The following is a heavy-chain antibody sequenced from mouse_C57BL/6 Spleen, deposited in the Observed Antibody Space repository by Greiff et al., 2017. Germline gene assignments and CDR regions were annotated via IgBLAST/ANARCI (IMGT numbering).Heavy chain of an antibody. Sequence: VKLQQSGAELVRPGASVKLSCKASGYTFTDYYINWVKQRPGQGLEWIARIYPGSCNTYYNEKFKGKATLTAEKSSSTAYMQLSSLTSEDSAVYFGAREGYDYDGLFAYWGQGTLVTVSA. CDR1: GYTFTDYY. CDR3: AREGYDYDGLFAY. V-gene: IGHV1-76*01. D-gene: IGHD2-4*01. CDR2: IYPGSCNT. J-gene: IGHJ3*01.